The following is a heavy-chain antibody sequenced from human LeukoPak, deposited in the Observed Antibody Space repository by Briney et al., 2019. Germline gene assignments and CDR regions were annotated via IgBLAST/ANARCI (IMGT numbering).Heavy chain of an antibody. CDR3: VRGGSGSFNWFDP. J-gene: IGHJ5*02. D-gene: IGHD1-26*01. CDR1: GGSISSYY. V-gene: IGHV4-59*01. Sequence: SETLSLTCTVSGGSISSYYWSWIRQPPGKGLEWIGYIYYSGSTNYNPSLKSRVTISVDTSKNQFSLKLSSVTAADTAVYYCVRGGSGSFNWFDPWGQGTLVTVSS. CDR2: IYYSGST.